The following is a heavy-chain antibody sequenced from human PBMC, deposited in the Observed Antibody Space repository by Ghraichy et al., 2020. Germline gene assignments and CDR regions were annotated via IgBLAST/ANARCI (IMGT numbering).Heavy chain of an antibody. Sequence: ASVKVSCKASGYTFTSYGISWVRQAPRQGLEWMGWISAYNGNTNYAQKLQGRVTMTTDTSTSTAYMELRSLRSDDTAVYYCARTVPQYYYDSSGYKQHFDYWGQGTLVTVSS. CDR3: ARTVPQYYYDSSGYKQHFDY. CDR2: ISAYNGNT. D-gene: IGHD3-22*01. CDR1: GYTFTSYG. J-gene: IGHJ4*02. V-gene: IGHV1-18*04.